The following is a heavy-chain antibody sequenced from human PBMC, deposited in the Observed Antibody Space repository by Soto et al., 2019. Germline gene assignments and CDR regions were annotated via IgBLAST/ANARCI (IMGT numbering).Heavy chain of an antibody. CDR3: ASSPNYSSSWYEPDY. CDR2: ISAYNGNT. V-gene: IGHV1-18*01. CDR1: GYTFTSYG. D-gene: IGHD6-13*01. Sequence: QVQLVQSGAEVKKPGASVKVSCKASGYTFTSYGISWVRQAPGXXLEWMGWISAYNGNTNYAQKLQGRVTMTTDTSTSTAYMELRSLRSDDTAVYYCASSPNYSSSWYEPDYWGQGTLVTVSS. J-gene: IGHJ4*02.